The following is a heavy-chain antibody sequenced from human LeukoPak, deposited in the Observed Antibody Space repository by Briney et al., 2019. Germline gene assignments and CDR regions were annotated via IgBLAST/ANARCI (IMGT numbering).Heavy chain of an antibody. CDR3: ARGVGGADY. CDR1: AFIFNNYY. D-gene: IGHD2-21*01. CDR2: ISNSGSTM. J-gene: IGHJ4*02. Sequence: PGGSLRLSCAASAFIFNNYYMSWIRQAPEKGLECVSYISNSGSTMFYADSEKGRFTISRDNARNSLYLQMNSLRAEDTAVYYCARGVGGADYWGQGTLVTVSS. V-gene: IGHV3-11*04.